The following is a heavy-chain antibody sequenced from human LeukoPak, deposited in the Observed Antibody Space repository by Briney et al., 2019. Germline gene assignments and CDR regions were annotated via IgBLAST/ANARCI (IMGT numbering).Heavy chain of an antibody. CDR2: INPSGGST. V-gene: IGHV1-46*01. J-gene: IGHJ3*02. CDR3: ARDMRGIAVAGTRPAAFDI. CDR1: GGTFSSYA. D-gene: IGHD6-19*01. Sequence: ASVKVSCKASGGTFSSYAISWVRQAPGQGLEWMGIINPSGGSTSYAQKFQGRVTMTRDMSTSTVYMELSSLRSEDTAVYYCARDMRGIAVAGTRPAAFDIWGQGTMVTVSS.